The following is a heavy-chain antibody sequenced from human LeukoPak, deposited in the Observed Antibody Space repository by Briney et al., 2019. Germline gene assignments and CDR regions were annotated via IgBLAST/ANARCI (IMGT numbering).Heavy chain of an antibody. CDR3: AKDIARGYSYGSLDY. V-gene: IGHV3-9*03. Sequence: GGSLRLSCAASGFTFDDYAMHWVRQAPGKGLEWVSGISWNSGSIVYADSVKGGFTISRDNAKTSLYLQMNSLRAEDMALYYCAKDIARGYSYGSLDYWGQGTLVTVSS. D-gene: IGHD5-18*01. CDR2: ISWNSGSI. CDR1: GFTFDDYA. J-gene: IGHJ4*02.